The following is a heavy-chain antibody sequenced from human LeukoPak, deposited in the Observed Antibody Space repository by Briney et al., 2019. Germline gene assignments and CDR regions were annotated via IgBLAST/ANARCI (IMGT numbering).Heavy chain of an antibody. V-gene: IGHV3-74*01. J-gene: IGHJ6*02. CDR3: ARAPNSRYYYDSSGYHYYYGMDV. CDR1: GFSFRSYW. CDR2: INTDGTNT. Sequence: SGGSLRLSCAASGFSFRSYWMHWVRQAPGKGLVWVSRINTDGTNTGYADSVKGRFTISRDNAKNSLYLQMNSLRAEDTAVYYCARAPNSRYYYDSSGYHYYYGMDVWGQGTTVTVSS. D-gene: IGHD3-22*01.